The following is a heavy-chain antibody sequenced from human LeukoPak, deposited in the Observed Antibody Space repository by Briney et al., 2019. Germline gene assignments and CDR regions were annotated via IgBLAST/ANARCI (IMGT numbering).Heavy chain of an antibody. D-gene: IGHD1-14*01. J-gene: IGHJ4*02. Sequence: GGSLRLSCGASGFTFSSYGMLWVRQSPGKGLEWVAFIRYDGNIKFYADSMKGRFTISRDNSKNTLYLHINSLRPEDTALYYCVKDNPLDYWGQGTLVTVSS. CDR1: GFTFSSYG. CDR3: VKDNPLDY. V-gene: IGHV3-30*02. CDR2: IRYDGNIK.